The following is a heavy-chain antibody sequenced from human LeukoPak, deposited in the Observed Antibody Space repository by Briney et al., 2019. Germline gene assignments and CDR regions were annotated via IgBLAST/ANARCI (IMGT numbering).Heavy chain of an antibody. Sequence: GASVKVSCKASGYTFTGYYMHWVRQAPGQGLEWMGWINPNSGGTNYAQKFQGRVTMARDTSISTACMELSRLRSDDTAVYYCARDPVLRFRVTADYYYMDVWGEGTTVTVSS. CDR2: INPNSGGT. CDR1: GYTFTGYY. D-gene: IGHD3-3*01. CDR3: ARDPVLRFRVTADYYYMDV. J-gene: IGHJ6*03. V-gene: IGHV1-2*02.